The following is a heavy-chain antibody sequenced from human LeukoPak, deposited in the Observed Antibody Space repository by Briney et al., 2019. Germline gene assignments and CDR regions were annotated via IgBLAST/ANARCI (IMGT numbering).Heavy chain of an antibody. CDR3: ARVGGASGRYFNYYYGMDV. D-gene: IGHD3-10*01. CDR2: ISAYNGNT. J-gene: IGHJ6*02. Sequence: ASVKVSCKASGYTFTSYGISWVRQAPGQGLEWMGWISAYNGNTNYAQKLQGRVTMTTDTSTSTAYMELRSLRSDDTAVYYCARVGGASGRYFNYYYGMDVWGQGTTVTVSS. V-gene: IGHV1-18*01. CDR1: GYTFTSYG.